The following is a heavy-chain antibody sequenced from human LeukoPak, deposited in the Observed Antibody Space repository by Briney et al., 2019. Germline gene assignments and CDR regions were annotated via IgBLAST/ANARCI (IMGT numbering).Heavy chain of an antibody. CDR2: IYYSGST. Sequence: SETLSLTCTVSGGSISSSSYYWGWIRQPPGKGLEWIGSIYYSGSTNYNPSLKSRVTISVDTSKNQFSLKLSSVTAADTAVYYCASAAGAMVQDHYMDVWGKGTTVTVSS. J-gene: IGHJ6*03. CDR1: GGSISSSSYY. D-gene: IGHD3-10*01. CDR3: ASAAGAMVQDHYMDV. V-gene: IGHV4-39*07.